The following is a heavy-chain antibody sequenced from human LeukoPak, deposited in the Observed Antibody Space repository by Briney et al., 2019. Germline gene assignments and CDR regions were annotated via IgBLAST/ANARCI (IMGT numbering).Heavy chain of an antibody. CDR3: AREHPVLLWFGEADYYFDY. J-gene: IGHJ4*02. Sequence: PGGSLRLSCAASGFTFSSYGMSWVRQAPGKGLEWVSAISGSGGSTYYADSVKGRFTISRDNSKNTLYLQMNSLRAEDTAVYYCAREHPVLLWFGEADYYFDYWGQGTLVTVSS. D-gene: IGHD3-10*01. V-gene: IGHV3-23*01. CDR1: GFTFSSYG. CDR2: ISGSGGST.